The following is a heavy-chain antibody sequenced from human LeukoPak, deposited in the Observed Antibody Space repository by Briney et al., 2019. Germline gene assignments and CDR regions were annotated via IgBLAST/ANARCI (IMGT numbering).Heavy chain of an antibody. J-gene: IGHJ4*02. CDR2: ISGSGGST. CDR1: GFTFSSYA. Sequence: GGSLRLSCAASGFTFSSYAMSCVRQAPGKGLEWVSAISGSGGSTYYADSVKGRFTISRDNSKNTLYLQMNSLRAEDTAVYYCAKDLYGPRYYFDYWGQGTLVTVSS. D-gene: IGHD2/OR15-2a*01. CDR3: AKDLYGPRYYFDY. V-gene: IGHV3-23*01.